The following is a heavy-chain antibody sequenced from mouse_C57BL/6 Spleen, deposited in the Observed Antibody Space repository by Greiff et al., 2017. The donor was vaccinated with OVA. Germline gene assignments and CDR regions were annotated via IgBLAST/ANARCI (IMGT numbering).Heavy chain of an antibody. CDR1: GYTFTSYW. CDR3: ARWGPGAY. Sequence: QVQLQQPGAELVKPGASVKLSCKASGYTFTSYWMQWVKQRPGQGLEWIGEIDPSDSYTNYNQKFKGKATLTVDTSSSTAYMQRSSLTSEDSAVYYCARWGPGAYWGQGTLVTVSA. J-gene: IGHJ3*01. V-gene: IGHV1-50*01. CDR2: IDPSDSYT.